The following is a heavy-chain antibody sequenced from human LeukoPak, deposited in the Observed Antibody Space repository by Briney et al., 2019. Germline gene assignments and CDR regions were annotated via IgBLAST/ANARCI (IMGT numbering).Heavy chain of an antibody. CDR2: IYYSGST. CDR3: ARLLHNTNWNAPFGY. CDR1: GGSVRSRTHG. Sequence: SETLSLTCTVSGGSVRSRTHGWSWIRQPPGKALEYIGYIYYSGSTNYNPSLKSRVTISVDTSKNQFSLKLSSVTAADTAVYYCARLLHNTNWNAPFGYWGRGTLVTVSS. D-gene: IGHD1-1*01. V-gene: IGHV4-61*01. J-gene: IGHJ4*02.